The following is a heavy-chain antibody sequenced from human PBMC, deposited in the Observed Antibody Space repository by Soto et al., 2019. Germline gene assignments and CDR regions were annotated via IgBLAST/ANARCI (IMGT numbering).Heavy chain of an antibody. D-gene: IGHD1-26*01. V-gene: IGHV2-26*01. J-gene: IGHJ6*02. Sequence: QVTLKESGPVLVKPTETLTLTCTVSGFSLSNARMGVSWIRQRPGKALEWLAHICSNDEKSYSTSLKSRLTISKDTSKGQVVLTMTKMDPVDTATYYCARSWGGSTDYLYYCYGMDVWGQGTTVSVSS. CDR2: ICSNDEK. CDR3: ARSWGGSTDYLYYCYGMDV. CDR1: GFSLSNARMG.